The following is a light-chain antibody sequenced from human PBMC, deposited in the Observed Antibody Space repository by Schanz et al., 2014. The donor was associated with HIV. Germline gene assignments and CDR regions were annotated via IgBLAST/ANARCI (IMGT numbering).Light chain of an antibody. CDR3: CSYAGSNNLV. V-gene: IGLV2-14*03. CDR1: SSDVGNYNY. J-gene: IGLJ2*01. Sequence: QSALTQPASVSGSPGQSITISCTGTSSDVGNYNYVSWYQQLPGKVPKLMIYDVSNRASGVSNRFSGSKSGNTASLTISGLQAEDEADYYCCSYAGSNNLVFGGGTKLTVL. CDR2: DVS.